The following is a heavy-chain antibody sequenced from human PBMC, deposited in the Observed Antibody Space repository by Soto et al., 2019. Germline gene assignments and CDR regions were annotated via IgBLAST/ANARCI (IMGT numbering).Heavy chain of an antibody. V-gene: IGHV1-46*01. CDR2: INPSGGST. D-gene: IGHD3-22*01. J-gene: IGHJ6*02. Sequence: ASVKVSCKASGYTFTSYYMHWVRQAPGQGLEWMGIINPSGGSTSYAQKFQGRVTMTRDTSTSTVYMELSSVTAADTAVYYCAKDMYYYDSSGEFLPNYYYYGMDVWGQGTTVTVSS. CDR1: GYTFTSYY. CDR3: AKDMYYYDSSGEFLPNYYYYGMDV.